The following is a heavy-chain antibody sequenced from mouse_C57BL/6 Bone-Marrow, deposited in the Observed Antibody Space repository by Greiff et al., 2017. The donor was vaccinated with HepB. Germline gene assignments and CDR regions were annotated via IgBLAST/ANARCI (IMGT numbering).Heavy chain of an antibody. V-gene: IGHV5-12*01. CDR1: GFTFSDYY. CDR2: ISNGGGST. J-gene: IGHJ4*01. Sequence: EVKLMESGGGLVQPGGSLKLSCAASGFTFSDYYMYWVRQTPEKRLEWVAYISNGGGSTYYPDTVKGRFTISRDNAKNTLYLQMSRLKSEDTAMYYCARRYGAMDYWGQGTSVTVSS. D-gene: IGHD2-14*01. CDR3: ARRYGAMDY.